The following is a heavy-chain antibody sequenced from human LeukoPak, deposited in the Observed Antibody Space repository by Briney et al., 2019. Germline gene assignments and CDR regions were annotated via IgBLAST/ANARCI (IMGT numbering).Heavy chain of an antibody. CDR1: TFTFTRDG. CDR3: ARASIRNAFNI. Sequence: GGSLRLSCAASTFTFTRDGMHWVRQAPGKGLEWVSFIRFDGSENYNADSVKGRFTISRDNSKNRLFLQMYNLRVEDTAVYFCARASIRNAFNIWGQGTIVTVSS. CDR2: IRFDGSEN. J-gene: IGHJ3*02. D-gene: IGHD5-24*01. V-gene: IGHV3-30*02.